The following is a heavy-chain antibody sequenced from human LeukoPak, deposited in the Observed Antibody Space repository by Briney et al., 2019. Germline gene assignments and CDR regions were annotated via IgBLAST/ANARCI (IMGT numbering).Heavy chain of an antibody. J-gene: IGHJ5*02. CDR2: MNPNSGNT. V-gene: IGHV1-8*02. CDR3: ASSGGGIPSFDP. CDR1: GYTFTGYY. D-gene: IGHD3-10*01. Sequence: EASVKVSCKASGYTFTGYYMHWVRQAPGQGLEWMGWMNPNSGNTGYAQKFQGRVTMTRNTSISTAYMELSSLRSEDTAVYYCASSGGGIPSFDPWGQGTLVTASS.